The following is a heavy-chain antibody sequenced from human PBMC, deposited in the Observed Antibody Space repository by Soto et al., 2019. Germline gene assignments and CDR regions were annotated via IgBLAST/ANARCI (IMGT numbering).Heavy chain of an antibody. D-gene: IGHD5-12*01. CDR1: GGTFSTYA. Sequence: QVQLVQSGAEVKKPESSVKVSCKAPGGTFSTYAISWVRQAPGQGLEWMGGIIPMFGTANYAQRFQDRVTITADESTNTVYMELSSLRSEDTAVYFCASGIKLWLRRIHNGASGWGPGPLVTVSS. J-gene: IGHJ4*02. CDR3: ASGIKLWLRRIHNGASG. CDR2: IIPMFGTA. V-gene: IGHV1-69*12.